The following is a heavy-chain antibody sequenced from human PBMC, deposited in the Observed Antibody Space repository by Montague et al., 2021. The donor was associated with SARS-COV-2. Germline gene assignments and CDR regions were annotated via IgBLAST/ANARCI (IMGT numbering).Heavy chain of an antibody. V-gene: IGHV6-1*01. CDR2: TYYRSKWYN. Sequence: CAISGDSVSRNSAAWNWIRQSPSRGLEWLGRTYYRSKWYNDYAVSVKSRITISPDTSKNQISLQLNSVTPEDTAVYYCAGTSASSDYWGQGTLVTVSS. CDR1: GDSVSRNSAA. J-gene: IGHJ4*02. D-gene: IGHD1-26*01. CDR3: AGTSASSDY.